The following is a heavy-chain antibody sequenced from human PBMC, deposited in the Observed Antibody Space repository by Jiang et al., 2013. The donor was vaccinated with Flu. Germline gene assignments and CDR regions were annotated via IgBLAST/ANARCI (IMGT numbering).Heavy chain of an antibody. D-gene: IGHD3-22*01. Sequence: PGGSLRLSCVVSGFTVGNNYMSWVRQAPGKGLEWVSVLYSGGTTRYSDSVKGRFTISRDNSKNTLDLQMNSLRAEDTAVYYCASGVYYDSSGYYLVWGQGILVTVSS. CDR2: LYSGGTT. V-gene: IGHV3-66*01. CDR1: GFTVGNNY. CDR3: ASGVYYDSSGYYLV. J-gene: IGHJ4*02.